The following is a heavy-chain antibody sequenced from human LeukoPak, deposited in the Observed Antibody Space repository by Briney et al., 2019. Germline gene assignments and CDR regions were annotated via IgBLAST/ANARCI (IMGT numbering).Heavy chain of an antibody. V-gene: IGHV3-23*01. D-gene: IGHD5-18*01. CDR1: GFTFSSYG. CDR2: IRASGDTT. J-gene: IGHJ4*02. CDR3: AKGREIYGYPFDY. Sequence: GGSLRLSCAVSGFTFSSYGMSWVRQAPGKGLEWVSVIRASGDTTYYADSVKGRFTISRDNSKSTLYLQMNSLRAEDTAVYYCAKGREIYGYPFDYWGQGTLVTVSS.